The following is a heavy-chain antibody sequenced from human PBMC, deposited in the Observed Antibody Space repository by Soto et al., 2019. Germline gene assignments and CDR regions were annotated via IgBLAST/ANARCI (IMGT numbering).Heavy chain of an antibody. J-gene: IGHJ6*02. Sequence: PGGSLRLSCAASGFTFSSYGMHWVRQAPGKGLEWVAVTSYDGSNKYYADSVKGRFTISRDNSKNTLYLQMNSLRAEDTAVYYCAKDEAAYDFWSGYYWQYYYYGMDVWGQGTTVTVSS. D-gene: IGHD3-3*01. CDR1: GFTFSSYG. CDR3: AKDEAAYDFWSGYYWQYYYYGMDV. CDR2: TSYDGSNK. V-gene: IGHV3-30*18.